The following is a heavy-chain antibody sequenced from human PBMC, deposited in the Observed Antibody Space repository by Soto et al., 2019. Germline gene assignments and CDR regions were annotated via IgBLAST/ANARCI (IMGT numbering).Heavy chain of an antibody. CDR3: ARGGLKSYWFDP. V-gene: IGHV3-74*01. CDR1: GFTFSTYW. Sequence: EVQLVESGGGLVQPGGSLRLSCAASGFTFSTYWMHWVRQAPEKGLVWVLRIKGDASTTSYADSVQGRFTISRDNAKNTLYLQMNSLRADEDTAVYYCARGGLKSYWFDPWGQGTLVTVSS. CDR2: IKGDASTT. J-gene: IGHJ5*02. D-gene: IGHD3-10*01.